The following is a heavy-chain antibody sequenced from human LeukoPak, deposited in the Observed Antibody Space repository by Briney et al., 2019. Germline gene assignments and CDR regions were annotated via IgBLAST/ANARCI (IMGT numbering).Heavy chain of an antibody. Sequence: GGSLRLSCAASGFTFRSHWMHWVRQVPGKGLEWVSVVYMGGTTYYADSVKGRFTISRDSTKNTIYLQMNNLRAEDTAVYYCARGLLRDGYTYTYSFDYWGQGALVTVSS. V-gene: IGHV3-66*01. CDR2: VYMGGTT. J-gene: IGHJ4*02. D-gene: IGHD5-18*01. CDR1: GFTFRSHW. CDR3: ARGLLRDGYTYTYSFDY.